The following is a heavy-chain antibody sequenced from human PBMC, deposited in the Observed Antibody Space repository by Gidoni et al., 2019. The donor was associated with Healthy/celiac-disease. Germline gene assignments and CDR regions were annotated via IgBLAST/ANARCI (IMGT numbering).Heavy chain of an antibody. D-gene: IGHD3-22*01. V-gene: IGHV3-23*01. Sequence: EVQLLESGGGLVQPGGSLRLSCAASGFPFSSYAMSWVRQAPGKGLEWVSASSGSGGSTYYADSVKGRFTISRDNSKNTLYLQMNSLRAEDTAVYYCAKDFIEVVVSRDFDYWGQGTLVTVSS. CDR2: SSGSGGST. CDR1: GFPFSSYA. J-gene: IGHJ4*02. CDR3: AKDFIEVVVSRDFDY.